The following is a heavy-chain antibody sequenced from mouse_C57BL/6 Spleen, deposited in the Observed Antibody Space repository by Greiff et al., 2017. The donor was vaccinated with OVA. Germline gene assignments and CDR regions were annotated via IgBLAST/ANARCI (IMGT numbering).Heavy chain of an antibody. D-gene: IGHD4-1*01. Sequence: VQLQQSGPELVKPGASVKISCKASGYTFTDYYMNWVKQSHGKSLEWIGDINPNNGGTSYNQKFKGKATLTVDKSSSTAYMELRSLTSEDSAVYYCARDFNWDPFDYWGQGTTLTVSS. J-gene: IGHJ2*01. CDR2: INPNNGGT. CDR3: ARDFNWDPFDY. CDR1: GYTFTDYY. V-gene: IGHV1-26*01.